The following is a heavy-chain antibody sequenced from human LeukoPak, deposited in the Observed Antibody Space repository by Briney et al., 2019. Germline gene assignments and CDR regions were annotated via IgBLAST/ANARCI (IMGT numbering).Heavy chain of an antibody. CDR2: IYPGDSGT. CDR1: GYSFTNYR. Sequence: GESLKISCKGSGYSFTNYRIGWVRQMPGKGLEWMGIIYPGDSGTRYSPSFQGQVTISADKTISTAYLQWSSLKASDTAMYYCARLICTSCPFDYWGQGTLVNVSS. J-gene: IGHJ4*02. V-gene: IGHV5-51*01. CDR3: ARLICTSCPFDY. D-gene: IGHD2-2*01.